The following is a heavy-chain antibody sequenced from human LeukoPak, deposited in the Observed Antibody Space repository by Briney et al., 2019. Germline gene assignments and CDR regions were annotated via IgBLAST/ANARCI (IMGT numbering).Heavy chain of an antibody. D-gene: IGHD3-10*01. J-gene: IGHJ3*02. V-gene: IGHV3-48*03. CDR2: ISSSGSTI. Sequence: GGSLRLSCAASGFTFSSYEMNWVRQAPGKGLEWVSYISSSGSTIYYADSVKGRFTISRDNAKNSLYLQMNSLRAEDTALYYCAKKKDGADAFDIWGQGTMVTVSS. CDR3: AKKKDGADAFDI. CDR1: GFTFSSYE.